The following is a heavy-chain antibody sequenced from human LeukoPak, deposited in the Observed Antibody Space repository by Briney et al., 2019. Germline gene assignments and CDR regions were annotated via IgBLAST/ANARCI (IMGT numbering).Heavy chain of an antibody. CDR2: ISGSGGRT. Sequence: GGSLRLSCAASGFTFSSYTMSWVRQAPGKGLEWVSAISGSGGRTYYADSVKGRFTISRDNSKNTLYLQMNSLRAEDTAVYYCAKRPDDYSYGMDVWGQGTTVTVSS. J-gene: IGHJ6*02. CDR3: AKRPDDYSYGMDV. CDR1: GFTFSSYT. V-gene: IGHV3-23*01.